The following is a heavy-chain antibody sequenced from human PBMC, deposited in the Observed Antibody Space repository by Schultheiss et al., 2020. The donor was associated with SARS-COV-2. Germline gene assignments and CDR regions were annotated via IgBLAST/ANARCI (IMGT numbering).Heavy chain of an antibody. CDR3: ARAKVLLGSGGFDY. J-gene: IGHJ4*02. CDR1: GGSFSGYY. D-gene: IGHD3-10*01. V-gene: IGHV4-34*01. CDR2: INHSGST. Sequence: SETLSLTCAVYGGSFSGYYWSWIRQPPGKGLEWIGEINHSGSTNYNPSLKSLVTISVDTSKNQFSLKLSSVTAADTAVYYCARAKVLLGSGGFDYWGQGTLVTVSS.